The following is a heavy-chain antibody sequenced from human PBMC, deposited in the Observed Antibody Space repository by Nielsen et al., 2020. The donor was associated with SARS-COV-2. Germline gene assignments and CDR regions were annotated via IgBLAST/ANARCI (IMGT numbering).Heavy chain of an antibody. Sequence: ASVKVSCKASGYTFTNSYLHWVRQAPGQGLEWMGIINPSDGSTRYAQKFQGRVTMTRDTSTSTVYMEVSSLRSEDTALFYCARGTDTRVVGSIFGYFDFWGQGTLVTVSS. J-gene: IGHJ4*02. D-gene: IGHD1-26*01. V-gene: IGHV1-46*01. CDR2: INPSDGST. CDR1: GYTFTNSY. CDR3: ARGTDTRVVGSIFGYFDF.